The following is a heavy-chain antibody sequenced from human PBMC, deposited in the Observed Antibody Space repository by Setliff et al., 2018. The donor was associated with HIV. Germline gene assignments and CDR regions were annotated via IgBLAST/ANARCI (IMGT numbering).Heavy chain of an antibody. V-gene: IGHV1-58*02. Sequence: SVKVSCKASGFTFTSSAMQWVRQARGQRLEWIGWIVVGSGNTNYALKFQERVTITRDMSTSTAYMELSSLRSEDTAVYYCAAGYYYDSSGYYQVFDYWGQGTLVTAPQ. J-gene: IGHJ4*02. CDR2: IVVGSGNT. CDR1: GFTFTSSA. CDR3: AAGYYYDSSGYYQVFDY. D-gene: IGHD3-22*01.